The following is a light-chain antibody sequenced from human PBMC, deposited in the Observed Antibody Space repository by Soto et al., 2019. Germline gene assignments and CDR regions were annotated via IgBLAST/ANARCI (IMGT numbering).Light chain of an antibody. V-gene: IGLV4-60*02. CDR1: SGHTYYI. Sequence: QLVLTQSSSASASLGSSVKLTCTLSSGHTYYIIAWHQQQPGKAPRYLMKLEGSGSYNKGSEVPDRFSGSSSGADRYLTISNLQFEDEADYYCETWDSNTLVFGGGTQLTVL. CDR3: ETWDSNTLV. CDR2: LEGSGSY. J-gene: IGLJ3*02.